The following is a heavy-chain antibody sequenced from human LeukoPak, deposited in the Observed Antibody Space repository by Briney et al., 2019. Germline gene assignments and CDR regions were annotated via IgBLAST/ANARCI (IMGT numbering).Heavy chain of an antibody. V-gene: IGHV3-33*01. D-gene: IGHD3-16*01. J-gene: IGHJ4*02. Sequence: PGGSLRLSCAASGFTLSSYGMHWVRQAPGKGLEWVAIIWYDGSNKYYADSVKGRFTISRDSSKNTLYLQMNSLRAEDTAVYYCAREGGGKEFDYWGQGTLVTVSS. CDR1: GFTLSSYG. CDR2: IWYDGSNK. CDR3: AREGGGKEFDY.